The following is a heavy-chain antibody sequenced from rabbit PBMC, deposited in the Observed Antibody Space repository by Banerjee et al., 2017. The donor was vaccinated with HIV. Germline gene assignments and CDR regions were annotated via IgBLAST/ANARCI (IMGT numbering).Heavy chain of an antibody. CDR1: GFSFSSGYF. CDR3: ARDRDTNGLDFNL. D-gene: IGHD1-1*01. CDR2: IYNGDDNT. Sequence: QEQLEESGGDLVKPGASLTLTCTASGFSFSSGYFMCWVRQAPGKGLEWIACIYNGDDNTYYASWAKGRFTISKTSSTTVTLQLNSLTAADTATYFCARDRDTNGLDFNLWGQGTLVTVS. J-gene: IGHJ4*01. V-gene: IGHV1S45*01.